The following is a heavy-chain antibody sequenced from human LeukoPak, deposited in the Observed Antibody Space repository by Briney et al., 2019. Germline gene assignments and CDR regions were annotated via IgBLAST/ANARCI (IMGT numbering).Heavy chain of an antibody. CDR3: ARGGDVHNYAQGY. CDR2: ITTFNDNT. CDR1: GYIFSDFG. D-gene: IGHD5-24*01. J-gene: IGHJ4*02. V-gene: IGHV1-18*01. Sequence: GASVKISCKTSGYIFSDFGLTWVRQAPGQRLEWMGWITTFNDNTHYAQKFQGRVSMTADRSTSTAYMELTSLRSDDTAIYFCARGGDVHNYAQGYWGQGTLVAVSS.